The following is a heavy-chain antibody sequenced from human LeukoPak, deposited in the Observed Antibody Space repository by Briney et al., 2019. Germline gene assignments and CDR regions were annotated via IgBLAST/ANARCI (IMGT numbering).Heavy chain of an antibody. J-gene: IGHJ6*03. Sequence: PSETLSLTCTVSGGSISSSSYYWGWIRQPPGKGLEWIGSIYYSGSTYYNPSLKSRVTISVDTSKNQFSLKLSSVTAADTAVYYCARDRYSGSYYPYYYYMDVWGKGTTVTVSS. D-gene: IGHD1-26*01. CDR2: IYYSGST. CDR3: ARDRYSGSYYPYYYYMDV. CDR1: GGSISSSSYY. V-gene: IGHV4-39*07.